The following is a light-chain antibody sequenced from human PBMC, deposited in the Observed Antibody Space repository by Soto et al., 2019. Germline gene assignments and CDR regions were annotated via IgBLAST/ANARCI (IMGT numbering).Light chain of an antibody. Sequence: QSVLTQPPSVSAAPGQKVTISCSGSSSNIRNNYVSWYQQLPGTAPKLLIYDNNKRPSGIPDRFSGSKSGTSATLGITGLQTGDEADYYCATWDSSLSAVVFGGGTKVTVL. CDR2: DNN. CDR3: ATWDSSLSAVV. J-gene: IGLJ2*01. CDR1: SSNIRNNY. V-gene: IGLV1-51*01.